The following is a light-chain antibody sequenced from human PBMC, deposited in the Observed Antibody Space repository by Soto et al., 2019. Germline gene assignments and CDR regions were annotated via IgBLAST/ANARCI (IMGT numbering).Light chain of an antibody. CDR3: QQRSNWPLT. Sequence: EIVLTQSPATLSLSPGERATLSCRASKSVSSYLAWYQQKPGQAPRLLIYDASNRGTGIPARFSGSGSGTDFTLTISSLEPEDFAVYYCQQRSNWPLTFGGGTKVEIK. CDR2: DAS. V-gene: IGKV3-11*01. CDR1: KSVSSY. J-gene: IGKJ4*01.